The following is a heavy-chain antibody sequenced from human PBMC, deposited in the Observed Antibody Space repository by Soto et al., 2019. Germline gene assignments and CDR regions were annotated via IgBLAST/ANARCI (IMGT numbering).Heavy chain of an antibody. V-gene: IGHV3-23*01. CDR3: EKDPQQLIVYFDY. Sequence: GGSLRLSCAASEFTFSNYAMSWVRQAPGKGLEWVSSISDNGGTTYYADSVKGRFTISRDNSKNTLYLQMNSLRAEDTAVYYCEKDPQQLIVYFDYWGQGT. D-gene: IGHD6-13*01. J-gene: IGHJ4*02. CDR1: EFTFSNYA. CDR2: ISDNGGTT.